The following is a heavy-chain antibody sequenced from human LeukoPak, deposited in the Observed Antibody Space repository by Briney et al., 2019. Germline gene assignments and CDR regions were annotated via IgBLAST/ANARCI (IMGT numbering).Heavy chain of an antibody. V-gene: IGHV4-59*02. D-gene: IGHD2-15*01. CDR3: ARIHRYCSGGACYVLDN. CDR1: GGSVSGYY. Sequence: ASETLSLTCVVSGGSVSGYYWGWIRQPPGRGLEWIGYVYYSGSTNYNPSFKSRITISVDTSRNQFSLQLSSVTAADTAVYYCARIHRYCSGGACYVLDNWGQGTLVTVSS. CDR2: VYYSGST. J-gene: IGHJ4*02.